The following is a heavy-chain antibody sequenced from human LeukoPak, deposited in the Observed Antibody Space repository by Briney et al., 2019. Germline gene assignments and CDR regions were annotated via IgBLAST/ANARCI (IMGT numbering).Heavy chain of an antibody. Sequence: SETLSLTCIVSGGSISSYFWGWIRQPPGKGLERIGFIYYSGSTNYNPSLKSRVTISLDTSKNQFSLKVSSVTAADTAVYYCARAPAYYYDSSGYRPNWFDPWGQGILATVSS. J-gene: IGHJ5*02. V-gene: IGHV4-59*01. D-gene: IGHD3-22*01. CDR2: IYYSGST. CDR1: GGSISSYF. CDR3: ARAPAYYYDSSGYRPNWFDP.